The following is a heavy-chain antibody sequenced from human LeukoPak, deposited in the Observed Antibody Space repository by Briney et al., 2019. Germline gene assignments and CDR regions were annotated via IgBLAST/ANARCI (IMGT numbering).Heavy chain of an antibody. CDR3: ARDVTIFGVVISFDP. Sequence: ASLKGSSKASGYTFTSYYMHWVRQAPGQGLQWMGIINPSGGSTSSARKFQGRVTMTRDTSTSTVYMELSSPRSEDTAVYYCARDVTIFGVVISFDPWGQGTLVTVSS. D-gene: IGHD3-3*01. J-gene: IGHJ5*02. V-gene: IGHV1-46*01. CDR1: GYTFTSYY. CDR2: INPSGGST.